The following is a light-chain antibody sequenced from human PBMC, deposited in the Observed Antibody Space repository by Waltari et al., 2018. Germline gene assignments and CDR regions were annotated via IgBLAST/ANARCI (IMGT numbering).Light chain of an antibody. V-gene: IGKV1-12*01. CDR2: AAS. CDR1: QDISSW. Sequence: DIQMTQSPSSVSASVGDRVTITCWASQDISSWLAWFQQKPGKAPKLLIYAASSLQSGVPSRFTGSGSGTDFILTISNLQPEDFATYFCQQGNSFPHTFGGGTKVEIK. J-gene: IGKJ4*01. CDR3: QQGNSFPHT.